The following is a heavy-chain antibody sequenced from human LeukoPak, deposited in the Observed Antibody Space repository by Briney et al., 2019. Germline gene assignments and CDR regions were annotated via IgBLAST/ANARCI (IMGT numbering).Heavy chain of an antibody. V-gene: IGHV3-23*01. D-gene: IGHD6-13*01. CDR3: AKDGSSGIAATADAFDI. CDR1: GFTFSSYA. J-gene: IGHJ3*02. CDR2: ISGGGATS. Sequence: GGSLRLSCAASGFTFSSYAMSWVRQAPGKGLEWVSAISGGGATSYYADSVEGRFTISRDNSKNTLYLQMNSLRAEDTAIYYCAKDGSSGIAATADAFDIWGQGTMVTVSS.